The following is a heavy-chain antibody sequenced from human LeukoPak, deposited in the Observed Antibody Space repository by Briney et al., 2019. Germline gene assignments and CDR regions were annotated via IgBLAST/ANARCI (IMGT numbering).Heavy chain of an antibody. V-gene: IGHV4-39*07. CDR2: IYYSGST. J-gene: IGHJ4*02. D-gene: IGHD3-10*01. Sequence: SETLSLTCTVSGGSISSSSYYWGWIRQPPGKGLEWTGSIYYSGSTYYNPSLKSRVTISVDTSKNQFSLKLSSVTAADTAVYYCARDHLWFGEFDYWGQGTLVTVSS. CDR1: GGSISSSSYY. CDR3: ARDHLWFGEFDY.